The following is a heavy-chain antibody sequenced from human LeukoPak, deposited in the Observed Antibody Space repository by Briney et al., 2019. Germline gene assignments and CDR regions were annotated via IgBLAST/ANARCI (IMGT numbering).Heavy chain of an antibody. CDR1: GFTFDDYA. V-gene: IGHV3-9*01. D-gene: IGHD6-13*01. Sequence: QPGRSLRLSCAASGFTFDDYAMHWVRQAPGKGLEWVSGISWNSGSIGYADSVKGRFTISRDNAKNSLYLQMNSVRAEDTALYYCAKGSSSWTAEDAFDIWGQGTMVTVSS. CDR2: ISWNSGSI. J-gene: IGHJ3*02. CDR3: AKGSSSWTAEDAFDI.